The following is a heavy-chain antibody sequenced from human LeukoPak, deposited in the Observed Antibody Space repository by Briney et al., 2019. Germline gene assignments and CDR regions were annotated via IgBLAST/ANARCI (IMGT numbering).Heavy chain of an antibody. CDR3: ARDRTGYYDSSGYPDY. V-gene: IGHV3-11*06. CDR2: ISSSSSYT. CDR1: GFTFSDYY. D-gene: IGHD3-22*01. J-gene: IGHJ4*02. Sequence: GGSLPLFCAASGFTFSDYYMSWIRQAPGKGLEWVSCISSSSSYTNYADSVKGRFTISRDNAKNSLYLQMNSLRAEDTAVYYCARDRTGYYDSSGYPDYWGQGAMAADSS.